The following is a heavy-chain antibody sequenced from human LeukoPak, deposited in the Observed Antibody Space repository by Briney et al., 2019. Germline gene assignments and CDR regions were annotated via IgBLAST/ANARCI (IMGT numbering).Heavy chain of an antibody. J-gene: IGHJ5*02. CDR2: INPSGGST. CDR1: GYTFTSYY. V-gene: IGHV1-46*01. CDR3: ARDPQGLYCSSTSCYNWFDP. Sequence: GASVKVSCKASGYTFTSYYMHWVRQAPGQGLEWMGIINPSGGSTSYAQKFQGRVTMTRDTSTSTVYMELSSLRSEDTAVYYCARDPQGLYCSSTSCYNWFDPWGQGTLVTVSS. D-gene: IGHD2-2*01.